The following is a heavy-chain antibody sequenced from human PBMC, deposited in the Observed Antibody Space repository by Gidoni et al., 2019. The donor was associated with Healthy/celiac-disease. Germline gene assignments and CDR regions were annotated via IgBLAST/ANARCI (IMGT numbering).Heavy chain of an antibody. D-gene: IGHD2-15*01. CDR1: GGTFSSYA. J-gene: IGHJ3*02. CDR3: ARVQVGCSGGSCYFPFDI. CDR2: IIPIFGTA. V-gene: IGHV1-69*01. Sequence: VQSQVQLVQSGAEVKVSCKASGGTFSSYAISWVRQAPGQGLEWMGGIIPIFGTANYAQKFQGRVTITADESTSTAYMELSSLRSEDTAVYYCARVQVGCSGGSCYFPFDIWGQGTMVTVSS.